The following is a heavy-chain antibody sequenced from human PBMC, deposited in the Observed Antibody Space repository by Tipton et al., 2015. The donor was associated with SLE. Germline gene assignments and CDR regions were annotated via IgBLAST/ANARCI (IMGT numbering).Heavy chain of an antibody. CDR1: GGSISSHY. CDR3: ARDGVGATGMDY. V-gene: IGHV4-59*11. D-gene: IGHD1-26*01. Sequence: TLSLTCTVSGGSISSHYWSWIRQPPGKGLEWIGYIYYSGSTNYNPPLKRRVTISVDTSKNQFSLKLSSVTAADTAVYYCARDGVGATGMDYWGQGTLVTVSS. J-gene: IGHJ4*02. CDR2: IYYSGST.